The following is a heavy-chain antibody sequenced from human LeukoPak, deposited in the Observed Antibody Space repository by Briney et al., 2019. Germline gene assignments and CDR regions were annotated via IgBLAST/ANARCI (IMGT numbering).Heavy chain of an antibody. CDR1: GFTFTTYT. CDR3: AKAQSGYWDYFDY. CDR2: ISSSYI. Sequence: GGSLRLSCAASGFTFTTYTMNWVRQAPGKGLEWVSSISSSYIHYADSVKGRFTISRDNAKNSLYLQMSSLRAEDTAVCYCAKAQSGYWDYFDYWGQGTLVTVSS. J-gene: IGHJ4*02. V-gene: IGHV3-21*04. D-gene: IGHD5-12*01.